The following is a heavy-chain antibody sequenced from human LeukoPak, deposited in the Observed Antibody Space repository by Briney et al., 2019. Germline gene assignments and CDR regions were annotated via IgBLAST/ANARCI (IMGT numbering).Heavy chain of an antibody. CDR3: ARGKSMYSTKQGSNFDY. Sequence: GGSLRLSCTVSGFIVSSFGMCWRRQAPGKGLEWVSGISDSGGSTDYADSVKGRFTISRDNSKNTLYLQLNSLRAEDTAIYYCARGKSMYSTKQGSNFDYWGQGTLVTVSS. J-gene: IGHJ4*02. CDR1: GFIVSSFG. CDR2: ISDSGGST. V-gene: IGHV3-23*01. D-gene: IGHD6-13*01.